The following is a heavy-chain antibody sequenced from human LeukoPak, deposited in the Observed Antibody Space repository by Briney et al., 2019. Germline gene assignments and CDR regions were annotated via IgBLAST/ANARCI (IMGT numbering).Heavy chain of an antibody. J-gene: IGHJ4*02. CDR1: GFTFSSYW. CDR2: IKQDGSEK. Sequence: PGGSLRLSCAGSGFTFSSYWMTWVRQTPGKGLGWVVNIKQDGSEKNYVDSVKGRFTISRDNAKNSLYLQMNSLRAEDTAVYYCAKDRGDIVVVPAAPDYWGQGTLVTVSS. D-gene: IGHD2-2*01. CDR3: AKDRGDIVVVPAAPDY. V-gene: IGHV3-7*01.